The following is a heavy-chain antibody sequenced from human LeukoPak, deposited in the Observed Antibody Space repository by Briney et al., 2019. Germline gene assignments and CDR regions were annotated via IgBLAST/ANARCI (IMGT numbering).Heavy chain of an antibody. CDR2: IKEDGSET. CDR1: GFIFKKYW. D-gene: IGHD6-19*01. CDR3: GGGSGWSHEF. J-gene: IGHJ4*02. V-gene: IGHV3-7*04. Sequence: GESLRLSCAASGFIFKKYWMNWVRQVPGKGLECLANIKEDGSETYYADSVKGRFTISRDNAKNSLYLQMNSLRVEDTAVYYCGGGSGWSHEFWGQGALVTVSS.